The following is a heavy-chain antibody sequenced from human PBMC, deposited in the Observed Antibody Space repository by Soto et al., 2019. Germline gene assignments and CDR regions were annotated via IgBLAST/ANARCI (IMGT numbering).Heavy chain of an antibody. CDR2: IIPIFVTA. V-gene: IGHV1-69*06. CDR3: ARAEPRVVTATPHFDY. CDR1: GGTFSSYA. J-gene: IGHJ4*02. D-gene: IGHD2-21*02. Sequence: QVQLVQSGAEVKKPGSSVKVSCKASGGTFSSYAISWVRQAPGQGLEWMGGIIPIFVTANYAQKFQGRVTITADKSTSTAYMELSSLRSEDTAVYYCARAEPRVVTATPHFDYWGQGTLVTVSS.